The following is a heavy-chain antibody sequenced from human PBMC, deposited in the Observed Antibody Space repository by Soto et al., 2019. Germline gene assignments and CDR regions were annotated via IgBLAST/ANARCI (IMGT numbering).Heavy chain of an antibody. V-gene: IGHV1-69*13. CDR2: IIPIFGTA. CDR3: ARGLWFGELFPSLMDV. CDR1: GGTFSSYA. Sequence: SVKVSCKASGGTFSSYAISWVRQAPGQGLEWMGGIIPIFGTANYAQKFQGRVTITADESTSTAYMELSSLRSEDTAVYYCARGLWFGELFPSLMDVWGQGTTVTVSS. D-gene: IGHD3-10*01. J-gene: IGHJ6*02.